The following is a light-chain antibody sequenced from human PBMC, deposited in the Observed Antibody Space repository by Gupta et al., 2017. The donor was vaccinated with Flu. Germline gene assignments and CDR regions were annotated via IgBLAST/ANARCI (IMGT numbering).Light chain of an antibody. Sequence: NDLAWLQQRPGKAPKSLIYGASSLQSGVPSKFSGSGSGTDFTLTIDSLQPEDFAIYYCQQYYSSPITFGQGTRLEIK. CDR1: ND. CDR2: GAS. J-gene: IGKJ5*01. V-gene: IGKV1-16*02. CDR3: QQYYSSPIT.